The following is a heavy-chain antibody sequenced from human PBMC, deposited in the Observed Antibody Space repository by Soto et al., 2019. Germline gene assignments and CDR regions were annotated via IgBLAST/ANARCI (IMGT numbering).Heavy chain of an antibody. CDR1: GYSFTSYW. CDR3: ARYGYCSSTSCLPPYGDYVGVDY. D-gene: IGHD2-2*03. J-gene: IGHJ4*02. V-gene: IGHV5-51*01. CDR2: IYPGDSDT. Sequence: PGESLKISCKGSGYSFTSYWIGWVRQMPGKGLEWMGIIYPGDSDTRYSPSFQGQVTISADKSISTAYLQWSSLKASDTAMYYCARYGYCSSTSCLPPYGDYVGVDYWGQGTLVTVSS.